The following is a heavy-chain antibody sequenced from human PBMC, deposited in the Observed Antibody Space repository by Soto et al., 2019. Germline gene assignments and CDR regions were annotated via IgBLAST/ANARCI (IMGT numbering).Heavy chain of an antibody. V-gene: IGHV3-33*01. CDR2: IWYDGSNK. J-gene: IGHJ6*02. CDR1: GFTFSSYG. Sequence: QVQLVESGGGVVQPGRSLRLSCAASGFTFSSYGMHWVRQAPGKGLEWVAVIWYDGSNKYYADSVKGRFTISRDNSKSTLYLQMNSLRAEDTAVYYCARDLAPGFGEYYYYGMDVWGQGTTVTVSS. CDR3: ARDLAPGFGEYYYYGMDV. D-gene: IGHD3-10*01.